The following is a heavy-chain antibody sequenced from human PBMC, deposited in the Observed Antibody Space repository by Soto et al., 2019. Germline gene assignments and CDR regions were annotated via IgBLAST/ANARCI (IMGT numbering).Heavy chain of an antibody. V-gene: IGHV1-58*02. J-gene: IGHJ6*02. CDR2: IVVGSGNT. Sequence: SVKVSCKASNYTFINFGISWVRQARGQRLEWIGWIVVGSGNTNYAQKFQERVTITGDMSTSTAYMELSSLRSEDTAVYYCAADHYSSGWARNYYYGMDVWGQGTTVTVSS. CDR1: NYTFINFG. D-gene: IGHD6-19*01. CDR3: AADHYSSGWARNYYYGMDV.